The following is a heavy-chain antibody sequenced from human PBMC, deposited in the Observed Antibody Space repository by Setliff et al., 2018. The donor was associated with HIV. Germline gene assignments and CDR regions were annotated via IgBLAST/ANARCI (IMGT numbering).Heavy chain of an antibody. CDR2: VYYDGTT. V-gene: IGHV4-59*01. J-gene: IGHJ4*02. CDR3: ARGEFYCGTDCYWSSFDY. Sequence: SETLSLTCTVSGGSISSYYWSWVRQPPGKGPEWIGYVYYDGTTNYNPSLKSRVTISADTSKNQFSLKLSSVTAADTAFYYCARGEFYCGTDCYWSSFDYWGQGILVTVSS. CDR1: GGSISSYY. D-gene: IGHD2-21*02.